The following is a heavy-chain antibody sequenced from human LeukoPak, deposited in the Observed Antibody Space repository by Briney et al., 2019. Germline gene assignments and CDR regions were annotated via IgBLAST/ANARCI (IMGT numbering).Heavy chain of an antibody. CDR1: GGSISSRSIY. D-gene: IGHD2-8*01. Sequence: SETLSLTCTVSGGSISSRSIYWGWIRQPPGKGLEWIGTIYYSGSTDYNPSLKSRVTVSVDTSRNQVSLNLKSVTAADSAVYFCARGYTNDGNQEVWLDPWGQGTLVTVS. CDR2: IYYSGST. J-gene: IGHJ5*02. V-gene: IGHV4-39*07. CDR3: ARGYTNDGNQEVWLDP.